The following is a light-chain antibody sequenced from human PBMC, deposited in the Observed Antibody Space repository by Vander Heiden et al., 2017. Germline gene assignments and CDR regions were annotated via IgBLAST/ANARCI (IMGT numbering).Light chain of an antibody. Sequence: DIQMTQSPFSLSASVGVRVTMTCRASQRISSHLNWYQQKPGEAPTLLIYAASSLQGGVPSRFSGSGSGTDFTLTISSLKPEDAATYFCQQGDSVPYTFGQGTKLAI. CDR2: AAS. J-gene: IGKJ2*01. CDR1: QRISSH. V-gene: IGKV1-39*01. CDR3: QQGDSVPYT.